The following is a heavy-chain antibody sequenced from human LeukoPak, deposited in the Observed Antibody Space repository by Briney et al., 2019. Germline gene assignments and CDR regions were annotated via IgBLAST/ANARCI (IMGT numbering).Heavy chain of an antibody. CDR1: GYTFTGYY. D-gene: IGHD6-19*01. CDR3: ARDLRYSSGWSASGMDV. Sequence: ASVKVSCKASGYTFTGYYIHWVRQAPGQGLEWMGWSNPSSGATNYAQKLQGRVSMTTDTSTSTAYMDLRSLRSDDTAVYYCARDLRYSSGWSASGMDVWGKGTTVTISS. CDR2: SNPSSGAT. V-gene: IGHV1-2*02. J-gene: IGHJ6*03.